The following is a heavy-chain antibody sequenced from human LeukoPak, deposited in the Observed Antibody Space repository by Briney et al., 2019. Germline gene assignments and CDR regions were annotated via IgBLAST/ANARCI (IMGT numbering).Heavy chain of an antibody. CDR1: GGSISSYY. V-gene: IGHV4-4*07. CDR2: IYTSGST. Sequence: PSETLSLTCTVSGGSISSYYWSWIRQPAGKGLEWIGRIYTSGSTNYNPSLKSRVTMSVDTSKNQFSLKLRSVTAADTAVYYCARVLEDYDFWSGYVDYWGQGTLVTVSS. D-gene: IGHD3-3*01. CDR3: ARVLEDYDFWSGYVDY. J-gene: IGHJ4*02.